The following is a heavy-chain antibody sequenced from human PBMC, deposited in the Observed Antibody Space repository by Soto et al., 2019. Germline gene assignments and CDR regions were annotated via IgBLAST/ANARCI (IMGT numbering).Heavy chain of an antibody. D-gene: IGHD6-13*01. CDR1: GGTFSSYA. CDR2: IIPIFGTA. CDR3: ARGGYSSSWEYYYGMDV. J-gene: IGHJ6*02. Sequence: SVKVSCKASGGTFSSYAISWVRQAPGQGLEWMGGIIPIFGTANYAQKFQGRVTITADESTSTAYMELSSLRSEDTAVYYCARGGYSSSWEYYYGMDVWGQGTTVTVSS. V-gene: IGHV1-69*13.